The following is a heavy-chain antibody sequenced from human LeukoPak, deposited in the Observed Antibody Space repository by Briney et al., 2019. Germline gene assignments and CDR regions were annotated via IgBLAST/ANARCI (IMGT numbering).Heavy chain of an antibody. CDR1: GGSISSGGYY. V-gene: IGHV4-31*03. Sequence: SETLSLTCTVSGGSISSGGYYWSWIRQHPGKGLERIGYIYYSGSTYYNPSLKSRVTISVDTSKNQFSLKLSSVTAADTAVYYCARDDKAGDSSGLSHWGQGTLVTVSS. J-gene: IGHJ4*02. CDR3: ARDDKAGDSSGLSH. CDR2: IYYSGST. D-gene: IGHD3-22*01.